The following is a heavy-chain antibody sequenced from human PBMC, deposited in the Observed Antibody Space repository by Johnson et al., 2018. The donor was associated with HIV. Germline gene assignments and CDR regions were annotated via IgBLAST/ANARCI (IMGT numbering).Heavy chain of an antibody. CDR1: GFTFSSYW. D-gene: IGHD3-3*01. J-gene: IGHJ3*02. V-gene: IGHV3-7*01. Sequence: VQLVESGGGVVQPGRSLRLSCAASGFTFSSYWMTWVRQAPGKGLEWVANIHQDGSAKYYLDSVKGRFAISRDNAKNSLYLQINSLRVEDTAVYYCVSDRGFFAFDMWGQGTMVTVSS. CDR2: IHQDGSAK. CDR3: VSDRGFFAFDM.